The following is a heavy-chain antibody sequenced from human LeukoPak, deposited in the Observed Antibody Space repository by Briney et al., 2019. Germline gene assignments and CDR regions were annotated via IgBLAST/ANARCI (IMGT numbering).Heavy chain of an antibody. Sequence: GGSLRLSCAASGFTFSSYSMNWVRQAPGKGLEWVSYISSTSNTMYYADSVKGRFTISRDNAKTSLYLQMNSPTPEDTAVYYCARISVIRGLSSFDSWGQGTLVTVSS. J-gene: IGHJ4*02. CDR1: GFTFSSYS. V-gene: IGHV3-48*04. D-gene: IGHD3-10*01. CDR3: ARISVIRGLSSFDS. CDR2: ISSTSNTM.